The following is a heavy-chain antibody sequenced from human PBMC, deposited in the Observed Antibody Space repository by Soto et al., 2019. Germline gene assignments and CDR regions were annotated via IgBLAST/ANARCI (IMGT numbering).Heavy chain of an antibody. V-gene: IGHV1-69*13. CDR2: IIPIFGTA. CDR1: GGTFSSYA. Sequence: SVKVSCKASGGTFSSYAISWVRQAPGQGLEWMGGIIPIFGTANYAQKFQGRVTITADESTSTAYMELSSLRSEDTAVYYCARGFEKGYSYGYPNYFDYWGQGTLVTVSS. J-gene: IGHJ4*02. D-gene: IGHD5-18*01. CDR3: ARGFEKGYSYGYPNYFDY.